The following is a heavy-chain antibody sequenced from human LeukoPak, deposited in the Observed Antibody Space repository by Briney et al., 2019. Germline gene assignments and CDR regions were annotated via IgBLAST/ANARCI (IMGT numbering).Heavy chain of an antibody. V-gene: IGHV3-21*01. CDR1: GFTFSTYS. CDR2: ISGSSSYK. D-gene: IGHD3-3*01. J-gene: IGHJ5*02. Sequence: GGSLRLSCAASGFTFSTYSMNWVRQAPGRGLEWVSYISGSSSYKYYADSMQGRFTISRDNAKNSLYLQMNSLRAEDTAVYYCARVEPPDYDFWSGYYGENWFDPWGQGTLVTVSS. CDR3: ARVEPPDYDFWSGYYGENWFDP.